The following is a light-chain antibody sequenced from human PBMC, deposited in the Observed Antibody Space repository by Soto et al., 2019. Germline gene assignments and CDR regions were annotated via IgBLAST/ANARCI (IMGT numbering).Light chain of an antibody. Sequence: DIQMTQSPSSLSASVGDRVTITCQASQDISNYLNWYQQKPGKAPKLLIYDASNLETGVPSRFSGSGSGTESTFTISSLQPEDIAAYYCQQYDNLPPVFGPGTKVDIK. CDR1: QDISNY. CDR3: QQYDNLPPV. J-gene: IGKJ3*01. CDR2: DAS. V-gene: IGKV1-33*01.